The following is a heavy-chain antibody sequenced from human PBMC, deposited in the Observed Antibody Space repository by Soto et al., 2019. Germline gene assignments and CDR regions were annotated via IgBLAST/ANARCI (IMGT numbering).Heavy chain of an antibody. Sequence: QVQLQESGPGLVKPSETLSLTCTVSGDSMTKYYWSWIRQPAGKGLEWIGRIYTSGSTNYNPSHKSRVTMSIDTSNNHSSLKLKSVTAEDTAVYYCARTVGAAYYLDFWGQGALVTVSS. CDR2: IYTSGST. CDR3: ARTVGAAYYLDF. D-gene: IGHD1-26*01. CDR1: GDSMTKYY. V-gene: IGHV4-4*07. J-gene: IGHJ4*02.